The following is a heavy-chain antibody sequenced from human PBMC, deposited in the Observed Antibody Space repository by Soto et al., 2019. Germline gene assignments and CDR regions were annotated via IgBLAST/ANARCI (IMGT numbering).Heavy chain of an antibody. Sequence: SETLSLTCIVSAGSISSTTYYWGWIRQPPGKGLEWIGSIYYSGSPSYNPSLKSRVTISVDASKDQFSLRLSSVTAADTGVYYCARAGGLGAVAVDYWGQGTLVTVSS. CDR3: ARAGGLGAVAVDY. J-gene: IGHJ4*02. D-gene: IGHD6-19*01. CDR1: AGSISSTTYY. V-gene: IGHV4-39*01. CDR2: IYYSGSP.